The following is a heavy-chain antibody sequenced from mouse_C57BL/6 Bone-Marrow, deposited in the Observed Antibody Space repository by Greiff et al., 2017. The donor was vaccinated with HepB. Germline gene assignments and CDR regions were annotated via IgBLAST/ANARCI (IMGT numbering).Heavy chain of an antibody. CDR3: AVPYGSSHY. CDR1: GYAFSSSW. V-gene: IGHV1-82*01. D-gene: IGHD1-1*01. Sequence: VQRVESGPELVKPGASVKISCKASGYAFSSSWMNWVKQRPGKGLEWIGRIYPGDGDTNYNGKFKGKATLTADKSSSTAYMQLSSLTSEDSAVYFCAVPYGSSHYWGQGTTLTVSS. CDR2: IYPGDGDT. J-gene: IGHJ2*01.